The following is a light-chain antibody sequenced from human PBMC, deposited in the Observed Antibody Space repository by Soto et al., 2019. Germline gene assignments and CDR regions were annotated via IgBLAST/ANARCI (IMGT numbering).Light chain of an antibody. CDR2: DVS. CDR1: RSDVGGYNY. J-gene: IGLJ1*01. V-gene: IGLV2-14*01. CDR3: SSYTSSSKV. Sequence: QSALTQPPPPSGSPGQSVPISCPGTRSDVGGYNYVSWYQQHPGKAPKLMIYDVSNRPSGVSNRFSGSKSGNTASLTISGLQAEDEADYYCSSYTSSSKVFGTGTKVTVL.